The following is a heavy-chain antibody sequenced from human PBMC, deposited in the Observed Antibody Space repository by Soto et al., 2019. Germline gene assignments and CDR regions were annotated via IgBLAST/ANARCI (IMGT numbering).Heavy chain of an antibody. J-gene: IGHJ5*02. V-gene: IGHV1-2*02. Sequence: ASVKVSCKASGYTFTGYYMHWVRQAPGQGLEWMGWINPNSGGTNYAQKFQGGVTMTRDTSISAAYMELSRLRSDDTAVYYCARGITMVRGVIHNWFDPWGQGTLVTVS. CDR2: INPNSGGT. D-gene: IGHD3-10*01. CDR3: ARGITMVRGVIHNWFDP. CDR1: GYTFTGYY.